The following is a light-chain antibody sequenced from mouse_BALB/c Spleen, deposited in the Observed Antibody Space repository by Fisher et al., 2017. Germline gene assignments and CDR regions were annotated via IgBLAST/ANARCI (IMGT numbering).Light chain of an antibody. CDR1: SSVSSSY. V-gene: IGKV4-74*01. CDR2: STS. J-gene: IGKJ1*01. CDR3: QQFTSSPWT. Sequence: IVITQSPAIMSASLGERVTMTCTASSSVSSSYLHWYQQKPGSSPKLWIYSTSNLASGVPARFSGSGSGTSYSLTISSMEAEDAATYYCQQFTSSPWTFGGGTKLEIK.